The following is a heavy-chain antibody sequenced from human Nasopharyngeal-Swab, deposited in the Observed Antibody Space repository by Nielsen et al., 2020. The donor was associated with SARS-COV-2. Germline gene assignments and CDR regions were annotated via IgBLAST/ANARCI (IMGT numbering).Heavy chain of an antibody. Sequence: ETLSLTCAASGFTFSSYAMSWVRQAPGKGLEWVSAISGSGGSTYYADSVKGRFTISRDNSKNTLYLQMNSPRAEDTAVYYCAKDRALYYYDSSGHYYSSYWGQGTLVTVSS. D-gene: IGHD3-22*01. CDR2: ISGSGGST. CDR1: GFTFSSYA. J-gene: IGHJ4*02. V-gene: IGHV3-23*01. CDR3: AKDRALYYYDSSGHYYSSY.